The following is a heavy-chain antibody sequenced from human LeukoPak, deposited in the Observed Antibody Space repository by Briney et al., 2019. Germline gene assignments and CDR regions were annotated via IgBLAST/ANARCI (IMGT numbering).Heavy chain of an antibody. J-gene: IGHJ4*02. Sequence: GESPKISCKGSGYSFTSYWIGWVRQMPGKGLEWMGIIYPGDSDTRYSPSFQGQVTISADKSISTAYLQWSSLKASDTAMYYCARHYYGSGSYYSSMDYWGQGTLVTVSS. CDR2: IYPGDSDT. CDR3: ARHYYGSGSYYSSMDY. CDR1: GYSFTSYW. V-gene: IGHV5-51*01. D-gene: IGHD3-10*01.